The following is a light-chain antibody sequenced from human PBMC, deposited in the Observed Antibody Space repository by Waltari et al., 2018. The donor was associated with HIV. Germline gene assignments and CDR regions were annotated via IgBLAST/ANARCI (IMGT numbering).Light chain of an antibody. CDR1: SPNIGAGYA. V-gene: IGLV1-40*01. CDR2: SNI. CDR3: QSHDRSLSGPWV. Sequence: QSVLTQPPPVSGAPGQTVTISCDASSPNIGAGYAVLQYKQVPGTSPKLVIYSNINRPSGVPDRFSASKSGTSASLAITGLQAEDEAHYYCQSHDRSLSGPWVFGGGTKLTVL. J-gene: IGLJ3*02.